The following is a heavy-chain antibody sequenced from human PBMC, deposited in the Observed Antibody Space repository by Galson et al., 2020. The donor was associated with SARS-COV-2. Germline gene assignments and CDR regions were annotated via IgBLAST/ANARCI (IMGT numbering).Heavy chain of an antibody. CDR2: IHSSGTT. J-gene: IGHJ3*01. CDR3: VGLVMVVGVMHDALDV. D-gene: IGHD3-16*01. Sequence: ASETLSLTCSVSGGSIRSYFWGWIRQPPGRGLEWIGNIHSSGTTKVNSPSKSPLTMSVDTSKNQITLKLRSVTAADTAVYYCVGLVMVVGVMHDALDVWGQGTVVTVSS. CDR1: GGSIRSYF. V-gene: IGHV4-4*09.